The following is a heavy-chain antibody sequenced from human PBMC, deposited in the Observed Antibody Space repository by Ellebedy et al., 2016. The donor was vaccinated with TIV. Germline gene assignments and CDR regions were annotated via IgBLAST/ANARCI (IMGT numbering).Heavy chain of an antibody. D-gene: IGHD6-19*01. CDR1: GFTFSSYG. J-gene: IGHJ6*02. Sequence: GGSLRLSCAASGFTFSSYGMHWVRQAPGKGLEWVAVIWYDGSNKYYADSVKGRFTISRDNSKNTLYLQMNSLRAEDTAVYYCAREPFSGWLYYYYYYGMDVWGQGTTVTVSS. CDR2: IWYDGSNK. CDR3: AREPFSGWLYYYYYYGMDV. V-gene: IGHV3-33*01.